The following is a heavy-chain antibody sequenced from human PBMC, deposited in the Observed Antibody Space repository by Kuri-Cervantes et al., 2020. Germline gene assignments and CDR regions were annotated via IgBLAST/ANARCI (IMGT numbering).Heavy chain of an antibody. Sequence: ASVKVSCKASGYTFTSYDINWVRQATGQGLEWMGWINPNSGGTNYAQKFQGRVTMTRDTSISTAYMELSRLRSDDTAVYYCARDSSGSFDYWGQGTLVTVSS. CDR1: GYTFTSYD. CDR3: ARDSSGSFDY. CDR2: INPNSGGT. J-gene: IGHJ4*02. V-gene: IGHV1-2*02. D-gene: IGHD3-22*01.